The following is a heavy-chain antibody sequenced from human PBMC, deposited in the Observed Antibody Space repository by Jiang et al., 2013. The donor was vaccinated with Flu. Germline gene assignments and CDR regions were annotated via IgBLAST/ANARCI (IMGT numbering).Heavy chain of an antibody. Sequence: FSSYAISWVRQAPGQGLEWMGGIIPIFGTANYAQKFQGRVTITADKSTSTAYMELSSLRSEDTAVYYCARGKTDITGAQTGFDYWGQGTLVTVSS. CDR3: ARGKTDITGAQTGFDY. V-gene: IGHV1-69*06. D-gene: IGHD1-20*01. CDR1: FSSYA. CDR2: IIPIFGTA. J-gene: IGHJ4*02.